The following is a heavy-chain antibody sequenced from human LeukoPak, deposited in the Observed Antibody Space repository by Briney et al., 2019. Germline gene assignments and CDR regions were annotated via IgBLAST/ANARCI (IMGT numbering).Heavy chain of an antibody. CDR3: AKEREYSGYEPLPNDY. J-gene: IGHJ4*02. V-gene: IGHV3-23*01. Sequence: PGGSLRLSCAASGFTFSGSAMHWVRQAPGKGLEWVSVIRGSSGSTYYADSVKGRFTISRDDSKNTLYLQMNSLRAEDTAVYYCAKEREYSGYEPLPNDYWGQGTLVTVSS. D-gene: IGHD5-12*01. CDR1: GFTFSGSA. CDR2: IRGSSGST.